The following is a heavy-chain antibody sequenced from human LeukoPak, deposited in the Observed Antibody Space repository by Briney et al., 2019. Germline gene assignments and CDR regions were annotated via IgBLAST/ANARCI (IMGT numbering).Heavy chain of an antibody. Sequence: SQTLSLTCTVSGGSINSGSYYWSWIRQPAGKGLEWIGRIYTSGSTNYSPSLKSRVTISVDTSKNQFSLKLSSVTAADTAVYYCARIDSVDTAMVPEYYFDYWGQGTLVTVSS. D-gene: IGHD5-18*01. J-gene: IGHJ4*02. CDR1: GGSINSGSYY. CDR3: ARIDSVDTAMVPEYYFDY. CDR2: IYTSGST. V-gene: IGHV4-61*02.